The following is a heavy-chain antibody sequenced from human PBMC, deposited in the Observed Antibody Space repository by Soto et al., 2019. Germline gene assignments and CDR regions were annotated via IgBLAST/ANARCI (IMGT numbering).Heavy chain of an antibody. Sequence: GASVKVSCKASGYTFSGYYIHWLRQAPGQGLEWMGWINPNSGGTNYAQKFQGRVTVTRDTPTSTAYMELSRLTSDDTAVYYCARSLTEGYCTITGCYTRPLYAMDVWGQGTTVTV. CDR2: INPNSGGT. V-gene: IGHV1-2*02. J-gene: IGHJ6*02. D-gene: IGHD2-2*02. CDR1: GYTFSGYY. CDR3: ARSLTEGYCTITGCYTRPLYAMDV.